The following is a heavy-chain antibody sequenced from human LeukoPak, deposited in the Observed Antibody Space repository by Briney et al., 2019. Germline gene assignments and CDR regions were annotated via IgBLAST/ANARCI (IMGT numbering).Heavy chain of an antibody. CDR3: ARDRDYSNYAGFDY. CDR1: GFTFSSYA. D-gene: IGHD4-11*01. V-gene: IGHV3-30*04. CDR2: ISYDGSNK. J-gene: IGHJ4*02. Sequence: GGSLRLPCAASGFTFSSYAMHWVRQAPGKGLEWVAVISYDGSNKYYADSVKGRFTISRDNSKNTLYLQMNSLRAEDAAVYYCARDRDYSNYAGFDYWGQGTLVTVSS.